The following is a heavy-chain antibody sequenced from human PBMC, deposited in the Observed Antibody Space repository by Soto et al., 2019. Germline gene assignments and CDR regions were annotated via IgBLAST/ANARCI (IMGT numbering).Heavy chain of an antibody. CDR2: INHSGST. CDR3: ARLLYDFWSGYPMQNYFDY. V-gene: IGHV4-34*01. CDR1: GGSFSGYY. Sequence: SETLSLTCAVYGGSFSGYYWSWIRQPPGKGLEWIGEINHSGSTNYNPSLKSRVTISVDTSKNQFSLKLSSVTAADTAVYYCARLLYDFWSGYPMQNYFDYWGQGTLVTVSS. J-gene: IGHJ4*02. D-gene: IGHD3-3*01.